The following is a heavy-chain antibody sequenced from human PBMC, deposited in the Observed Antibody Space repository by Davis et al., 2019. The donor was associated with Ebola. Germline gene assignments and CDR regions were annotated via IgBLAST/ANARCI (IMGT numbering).Heavy chain of an antibody. CDR2: IIPIFGTA. V-gene: IGHV1-69*13. D-gene: IGHD2-8*01. Sequence: AASVKVSCKASGGTFSSYAISWVRQAPGQGLEWMGEIIPIFGTANYAQKFQGRVTITADESTSTAYMELSSLRSEDTAMYYCARGTLGYCTDGVCPGDYWGQGTLVTVSS. CDR1: GGTFSSYA. J-gene: IGHJ4*02. CDR3: ARGTLGYCTDGVCPGDY.